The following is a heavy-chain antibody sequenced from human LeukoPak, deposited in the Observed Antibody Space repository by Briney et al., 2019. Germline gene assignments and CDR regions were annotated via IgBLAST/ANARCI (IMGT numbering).Heavy chain of an antibody. D-gene: IGHD2-15*01. CDR2: IWSDGSRQ. CDR3: ARGVAQNGNPNYLDP. CDR1: GFIFRSYA. Sequence: GGSLRLPSAASGFIFRSYAMHWVRQAPGTGLEWVAVIWSDGSRQYYLDSVKGRFTISRDNSKNTLYLQMNSLRAEDTAVYSCARGVAQNGNPNYLDPWGRGTLVTVSS. V-gene: IGHV3-33*01. J-gene: IGHJ5*02.